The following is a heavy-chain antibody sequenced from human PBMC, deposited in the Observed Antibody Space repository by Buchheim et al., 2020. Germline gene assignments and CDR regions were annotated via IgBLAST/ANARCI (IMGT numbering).Heavy chain of an antibody. CDR2: IKKDGSEK. CDR1: GFTFSSYW. D-gene: IGHD3-10*01. CDR3: AKGFSEVRGVISYDFDY. J-gene: IGHJ4*02. V-gene: IGHV3-7*01. Sequence: EVQLVESGGGLVQPGGSLRLSCAASGFTFSSYWMSWVRQAPGKGLEWVAHIKKDGSEKYYVDSVKGRFTISRDNAKNSLYLQMNSLRAEDTAVYYCAKGFSEVRGVISYDFDYWGQGTL.